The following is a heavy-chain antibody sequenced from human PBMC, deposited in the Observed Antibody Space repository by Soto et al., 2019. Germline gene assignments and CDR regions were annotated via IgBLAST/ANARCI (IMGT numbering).Heavy chain of an antibody. V-gene: IGHV3-48*02. Sequence: GGSLRLSCVASGFSFSNYNMNWVRQAPGKGLEWVSYITGSSDTVHYADSVRGRFTISRDNAESSLYLQMNSLRDEDTAVYFCARDFGHGYYLDYWGRGTLVTVSS. CDR3: ARDFGHGYYLDY. CDR2: ITGSSDTV. D-gene: IGHD3-3*01. CDR1: GFSFSNYN. J-gene: IGHJ4*02.